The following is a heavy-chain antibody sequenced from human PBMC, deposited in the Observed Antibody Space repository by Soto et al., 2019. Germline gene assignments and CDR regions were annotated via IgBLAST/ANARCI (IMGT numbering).Heavy chain of an antibody. D-gene: IGHD3-3*01. J-gene: IGHJ3*02. CDR2: INPNSGGT. CDR1: GYTFTGYY. Sequence: QVQLVQSGAEVKKPGASVKVSCKASGYTFTGYYMHWVRQAPGQGLEWMGWINPNSGGTNYAQKFQGWVTMTRDTSISTAYMELSRLRSDDTVVYYCARALGSIFGVVIDAFDIWGQGTMVTVSS. V-gene: IGHV1-2*04. CDR3: ARALGSIFGVVIDAFDI.